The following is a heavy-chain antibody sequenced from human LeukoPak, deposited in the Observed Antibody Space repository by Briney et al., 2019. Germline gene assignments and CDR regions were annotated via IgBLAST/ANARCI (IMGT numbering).Heavy chain of an antibody. V-gene: IGHV3-13*04. CDR3: ARDLTAYFDY. CDR2: IDTAGGT. CDR1: GFTFSSYD. Sequence: GGSQRLSCAASGFTFSSYDMHWVRQGPGKGLEWVSGIDTAGGTYYAGSVKGRFTISRENAKNSFYLQMNSLRAGDTAVYYCARDLTAYFDYWGQGTLVTVSS. D-gene: IGHD3-16*01. J-gene: IGHJ4*02.